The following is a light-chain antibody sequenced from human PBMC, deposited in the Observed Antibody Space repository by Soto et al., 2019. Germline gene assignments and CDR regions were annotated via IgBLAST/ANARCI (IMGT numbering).Light chain of an antibody. CDR2: DVS. CDR3: SSYTSSSTYV. J-gene: IGLJ1*01. Sequence: QSALTXPXSVSGSPGQXITISCTGTSSDVGGYNYVSWYQQHPGKAPKLMIYDVSNRPSGVSNRFSGSKSXNXXXXXXSGLXXEDXADYXXSSYTSSSTYVFXXXXXXTVL. V-gene: IGLV2-14*01. CDR1: SSDVGGYNY.